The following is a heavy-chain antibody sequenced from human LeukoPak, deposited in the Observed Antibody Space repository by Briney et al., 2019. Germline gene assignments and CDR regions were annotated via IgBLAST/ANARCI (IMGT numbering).Heavy chain of an antibody. CDR2: ISYRGST. D-gene: IGHD5-18*01. CDR3: ARGGGYTKYYYYMDV. CDR1: GSSISSYY. Sequence: SETLSLTCTVSGSSISSYYWSWIRQPPGKGLEWIGYISYRGSTKYNPSLKSRVTISVDTSKNQFSLQLSSVTAADTAVYYCARGGGYTKYYYYMDVWGKGTTVTISS. J-gene: IGHJ6*03. V-gene: IGHV4-59*01.